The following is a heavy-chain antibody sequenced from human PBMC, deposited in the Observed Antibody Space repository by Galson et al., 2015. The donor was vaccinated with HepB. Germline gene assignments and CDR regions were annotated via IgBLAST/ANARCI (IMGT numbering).Heavy chain of an antibody. D-gene: IGHD3-22*01. CDR2: IYYIGGS. CDR3: AGAVRVGYYAHDV. V-gene: IGHV4-59*01. CDR1: GVSIRSYS. Sequence: ETLSLTCSVAGVSIRSYSWSWVRQVPGMGLEWIGHIYYIGGSKYNPSLKSRVTISVDASASHLSLKLNSVSAADTGVYYCAGAVRVGYYAHDVWGQGTTVIVSS. J-gene: IGHJ6*02.